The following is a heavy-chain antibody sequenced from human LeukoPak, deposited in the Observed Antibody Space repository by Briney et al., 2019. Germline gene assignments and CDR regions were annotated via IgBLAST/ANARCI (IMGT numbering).Heavy chain of an antibody. CDR1: GFTFSSYA. Sequence: PGGSLRLSCAASGFTFSSYAMHWVRQAPGKGLEWVAVISYDGSNKYYADSVKGRFTISRDNSKNTLYLQMNSLRAEDTAVYYCARDKLYSSSWYGDAFDIWGQGTMVTVSS. D-gene: IGHD6-13*01. J-gene: IGHJ3*02. V-gene: IGHV3-30-3*01. CDR2: ISYDGSNK. CDR3: ARDKLYSSSWYGDAFDI.